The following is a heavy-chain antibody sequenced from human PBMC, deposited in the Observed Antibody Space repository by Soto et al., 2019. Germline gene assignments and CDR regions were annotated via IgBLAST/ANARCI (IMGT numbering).Heavy chain of an antibody. CDR3: ASGYAYGDPRNAFHI. CDR2: IYYSGST. Sequence: QVQLQESGPGLVKPSQTLSLTCTVSGGSISSRGYYWSWIRQHPGRGLEWIGYIYYSGSTHYSASLKSRVTISVDTSMSQFSLTLSSVTAADTAVYFCASGYAYGDPRNAFHIWGQGTMITVSS. D-gene: IGHD4-17*01. CDR1: GGSISSRGYY. J-gene: IGHJ3*02. V-gene: IGHV4-31*03.